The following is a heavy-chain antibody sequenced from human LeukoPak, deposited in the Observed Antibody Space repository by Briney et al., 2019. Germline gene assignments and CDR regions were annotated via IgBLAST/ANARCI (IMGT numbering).Heavy chain of an antibody. CDR3: ARDLRGGSDY. Sequence: SLRLSCAASGFTFDDYAMHWVRQAPGKGLEWVSGISWNSGSIGYADSVKGRFTISRDNSKNTLYLQMNSLRAEDTAVYYCARDLRGGSDYWGQGTLVTVSS. CDR1: GFTFDDYA. D-gene: IGHD3-10*01. V-gene: IGHV3-9*01. J-gene: IGHJ4*02. CDR2: ISWNSGSI.